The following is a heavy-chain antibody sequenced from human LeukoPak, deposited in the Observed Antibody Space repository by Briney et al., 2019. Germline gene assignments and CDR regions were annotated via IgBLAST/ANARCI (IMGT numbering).Heavy chain of an antibody. CDR1: GGSSNSYY. Sequence: SETLSLTCTVSGGSSNSYYWSWIRQPPGKGLEWIGYIYYTGNTYYNPSLKSRVTISLDTSKNQFSLKVNFVTAADTAVYYCARGYYYHYMDVWGKGTTVTVSS. V-gene: IGHV4-59*01. CDR3: ARGYYYHYMDV. CDR2: IYYTGNT. J-gene: IGHJ6*03.